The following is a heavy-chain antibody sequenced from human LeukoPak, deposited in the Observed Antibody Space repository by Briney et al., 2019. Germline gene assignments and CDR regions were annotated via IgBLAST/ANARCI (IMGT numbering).Heavy chain of an antibody. CDR3: AREANPRCSGGSCYSTFDP. CDR1: GGSISSYY. J-gene: IGHJ5*02. Sequence: SETLSLTCTVSGGSISSYYWSWIRQPPGKGLEWIGYIYYSGSTNYNPSLKSRVTISVDTSKNQFSLKLSSVTAADTAVYYCAREANPRCSGGSCYSTFDPWGQGTLVTVSS. CDR2: IYYSGST. D-gene: IGHD2-15*01. V-gene: IGHV4-59*01.